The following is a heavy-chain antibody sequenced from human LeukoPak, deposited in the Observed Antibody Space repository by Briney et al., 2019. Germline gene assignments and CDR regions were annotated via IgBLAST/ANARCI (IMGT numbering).Heavy chain of an antibody. Sequence: PGGSLRLSCAASGFTFSSYWMSWVRQAPGKGLEWVANIKQDGSEKYYVDSVKGRFTISRDNAKNSLYLQMNSLRAEDTAVYYCARPFYDFITISPFDIWGHGTMVTVSS. CDR3: ARPFYDFITISPFDI. J-gene: IGHJ3*02. CDR2: IKQDGSEK. D-gene: IGHD3-3*01. V-gene: IGHV3-7*01. CDR1: GFTFSSYW.